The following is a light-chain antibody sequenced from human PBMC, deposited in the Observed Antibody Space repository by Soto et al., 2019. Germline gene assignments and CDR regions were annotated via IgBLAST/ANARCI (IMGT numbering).Light chain of an antibody. CDR2: AAS. J-gene: IGKJ1*01. Sequence: IQLTQSPSSLAASVGDRVTITCRVSQGISSYLAWYQQKPGKAPKLLIYAASTLQSGVPSRFSGSGSGTEFTLTISSLQTDDFATYYCQQYYSSWTFGQGTKVDIK. CDR1: QGISSY. V-gene: IGKV1-9*01. CDR3: QQYYSSWT.